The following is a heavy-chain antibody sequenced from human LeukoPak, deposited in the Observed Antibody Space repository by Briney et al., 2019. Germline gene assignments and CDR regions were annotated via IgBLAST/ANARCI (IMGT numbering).Heavy chain of an antibody. CDR2: FDPEDGET. CDR3: ATGLTSGATGAFYI. D-gene: IGHD1-26*01. J-gene: IGHJ3*02. V-gene: IGHV1-24*01. CDR1: GYTLTELS. Sequence: ASVKVSCKVCGYTLTELSMHWVRQAPGKGLEWMGGFDPEDGETIYAQKFQGRVTMTEDTSTDTAYMELSSLRSEDTAVYYCATGLTSGATGAFYIWGQGTMVTVSS.